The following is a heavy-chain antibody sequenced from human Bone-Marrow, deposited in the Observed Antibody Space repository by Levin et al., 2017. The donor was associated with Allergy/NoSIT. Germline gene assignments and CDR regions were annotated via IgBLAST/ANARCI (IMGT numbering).Heavy chain of an antibody. CDR3: AKVFRKGPFGWHYFDY. CDR2: ISYDGSNK. CDR1: GFTFSSYG. Sequence: GGSLRLSCAASGFTFSSYGMHWVRQAPGKGLEWVAVISYDGSNKYYADSVKGRFTISRDNSKNTLYLQMNSLRAEDTAVYYCAKVFRKGPFGWHYFDYWGQGTLVTVSS. V-gene: IGHV3-30*18. D-gene: IGHD6-19*01. J-gene: IGHJ4*02.